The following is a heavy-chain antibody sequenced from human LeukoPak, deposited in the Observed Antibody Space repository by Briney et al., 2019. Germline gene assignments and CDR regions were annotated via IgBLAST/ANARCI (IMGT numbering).Heavy chain of an antibody. Sequence: GGSLRLSCAASGFTFSDYWMTWVRQAPGKGLEWVANIKRDGSEKYYVDSVKGRFTISRDNAKNSLYLQMNSLRAEDTAVYYCARRRSGWYYWFDPWGQGTLVTVSS. CDR1: GFTFSDYW. V-gene: IGHV3-7*01. CDR3: ARRRSGWYYWFDP. J-gene: IGHJ5*02. D-gene: IGHD6-19*01. CDR2: IKRDGSEK.